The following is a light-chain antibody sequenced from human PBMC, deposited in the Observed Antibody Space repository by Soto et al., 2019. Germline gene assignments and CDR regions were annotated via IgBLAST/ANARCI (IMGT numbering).Light chain of an antibody. V-gene: IGKV1-5*03. CDR1: QSIDSW. Sequence: DIQMTQSPSTLSASLGDRVTITCRASQSIDSWLAWYQQKPGKTPRLLIYKASSLESGVPSRFSGSGSGTEFTLTISSLQHDDFATYYFQQYNSYSAGTFGQGTKVEIK. CDR3: QQYNSYSAGT. J-gene: IGKJ1*01. CDR2: KAS.